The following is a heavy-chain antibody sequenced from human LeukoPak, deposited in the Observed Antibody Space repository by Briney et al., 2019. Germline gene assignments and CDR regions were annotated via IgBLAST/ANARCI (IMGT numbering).Heavy chain of an antibody. D-gene: IGHD2-8*01. Sequence: SAKVSCKASGGTFSSYAISWVRQAPGQGLEWMGGIIPIFGTANYAQKFQGRVTITADESTSTAYMELSSLRSEDTAVYYCARGHCTNGVCYRLWFDPWGQGTLVTVSS. V-gene: IGHV1-69*13. CDR2: IIPIFGTA. CDR1: GGTFSSYA. J-gene: IGHJ5*02. CDR3: ARGHCTNGVCYRLWFDP.